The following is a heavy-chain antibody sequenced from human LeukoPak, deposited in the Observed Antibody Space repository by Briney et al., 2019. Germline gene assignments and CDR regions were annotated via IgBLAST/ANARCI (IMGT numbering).Heavy chain of an antibody. CDR1: GFTFSSYA. Sequence: GGSLRLSCAASGFTFSSYAMSWVRQAPGKGLEWVANIKQDGSEKYYVDSVKGRFTISRDNAKNSLYLQMNSLRAEDTAVHYCARDGSGWGYYWGQGTLVTASS. CDR3: ARDGSGWGYY. CDR2: IKQDGSEK. D-gene: IGHD6-19*01. V-gene: IGHV3-7*01. J-gene: IGHJ4*02.